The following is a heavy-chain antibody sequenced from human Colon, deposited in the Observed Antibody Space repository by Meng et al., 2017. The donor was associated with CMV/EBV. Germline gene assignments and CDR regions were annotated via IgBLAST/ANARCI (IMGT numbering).Heavy chain of an antibody. D-gene: IGHD1-26*01. CDR1: GLTLNSNA. Sequence: GSLKISCAVSGLTLNSNAMHWVRQAPGKGLEWLALISYDGGDIFYADSVKGRFTISKDNSKNILYLEMSSLRREDTAVYYCARDPSLTWVAKRPDYWGQGTLVTVSS. J-gene: IGHJ4*02. V-gene: IGHV3-30*04. CDR2: ISYDGGDI. CDR3: ARDPSLTWVAKRPDY.